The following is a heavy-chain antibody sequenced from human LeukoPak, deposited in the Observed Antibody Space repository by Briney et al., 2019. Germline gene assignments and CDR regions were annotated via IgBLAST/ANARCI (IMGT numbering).Heavy chain of an antibody. V-gene: IGHV3-30*03. Sequence: GRSLRLSCAASGFTFSSYGMHWVRQAPGKGLEWVAVISYDGSNKYYVDSVKGRFTISRDNSKNALYLQMNSLRTEDTAVYYCASDREPSRILLVADYWGQGTLVTVSS. CDR1: GFTFSSYG. D-gene: IGHD2-8*01. CDR2: ISYDGSNK. J-gene: IGHJ4*02. CDR3: ASDREPSRILLVADY.